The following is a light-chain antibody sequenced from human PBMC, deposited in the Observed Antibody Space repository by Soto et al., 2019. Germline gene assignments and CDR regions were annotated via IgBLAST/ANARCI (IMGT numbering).Light chain of an antibody. CDR3: QAWDSTTAV. V-gene: IGLV3-1*01. Sequence: SYELTQPPSVSVSPGQTASITCSGDKLGDKYACWYQQKPGQSPVLVIYQDNKRPSGIPERFSGSNSGNTATLTISGTQAMDEADYYCQAWDSTTAVFGTGTKHTVL. CDR1: KLGDKY. CDR2: QDN. J-gene: IGLJ1*01.